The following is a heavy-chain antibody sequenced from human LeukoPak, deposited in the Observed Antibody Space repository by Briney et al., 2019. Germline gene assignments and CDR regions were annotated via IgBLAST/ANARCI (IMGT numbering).Heavy chain of an antibody. CDR3: GGGGRPPNVGGGGYYFDY. CDR2: IYYSGST. J-gene: IGHJ4*02. Sequence: SETLSLTCTVSGGSISSYYWSWIRQPPGKGLEWIGYIYYSGSTNYNPSLKSRVTISVDTSKNQFSLKLSSVTAADTAVYYCGGGGRPPNVGGGGYYFDYWGQGTLVTVSS. D-gene: IGHD3-16*01. CDR1: GGSISSYY. V-gene: IGHV4-59*01.